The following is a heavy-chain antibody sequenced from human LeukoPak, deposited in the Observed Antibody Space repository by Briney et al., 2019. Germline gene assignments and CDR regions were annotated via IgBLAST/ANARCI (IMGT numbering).Heavy chain of an antibody. J-gene: IGHJ4*02. CDR1: GGSISSGSYY. CDR3: ARLPRGVVEPCAFSSSDY. V-gene: IGHV4-61*02. CDR2: LYSSGST. Sequence: PSKTLSLTCTVSGGSISSGSYYWSWIRQPAGKGLEWIGRLYSSGSTNYSPSLKSRVTISVGRTKNQFSLKLRSVTTADTAVYYCARLPRGVVEPCAFSSSDYWGQGTLVTVSS. D-gene: IGHD2-15*01.